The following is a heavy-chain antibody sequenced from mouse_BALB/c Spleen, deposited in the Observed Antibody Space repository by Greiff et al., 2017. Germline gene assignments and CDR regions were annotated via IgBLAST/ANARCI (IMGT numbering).Heavy chain of an antibody. J-gene: IGHJ2*01. CDR1: GFSLTSYG. CDR3: AREGITLDY. D-gene: IGHD1-1*01. V-gene: IGHV2-9*02. CDR2: IWAGGST. Sequence: QVQLKESGPGLVAPSQSLSITCTVSGFSLTSYGVHWVRQPPGKGLVWLGVIWAGGSTNYNSALMSRLSISKDNSKSQVFLKMNSLQTDDTAMYSCAREGITLDYWGQGTTLTVAA.